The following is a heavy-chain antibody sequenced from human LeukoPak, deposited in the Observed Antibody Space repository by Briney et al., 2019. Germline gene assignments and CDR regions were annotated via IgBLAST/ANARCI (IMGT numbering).Heavy chain of an antibody. V-gene: IGHV4-59*08. CDR1: GGSISSYY. D-gene: IGHD7-27*01. CDR2: IYYSGST. Sequence: SETLSLTCTVSGGSISSYYWSWIRQPPGKGLEWIGYIYYSGSTNYNPSLKSRVTISVDTSKSQFSLKLSSVTAADTAVYYCARNHPTGDFFDYWGQGTLVTVSS. J-gene: IGHJ4*02. CDR3: ARNHPTGDFFDY.